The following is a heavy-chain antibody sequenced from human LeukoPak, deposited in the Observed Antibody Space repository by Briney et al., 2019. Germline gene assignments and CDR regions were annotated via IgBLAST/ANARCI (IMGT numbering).Heavy chain of an antibody. V-gene: IGHV1-18*01. CDR1: GYTLISYG. CDR2: ISAYNGNT. Sequence: ASVKVSCKASGYTLISYGISWVRQAPGQGLEWMGWISAYNGNTNYAQKLQGRVTMTTDTSTSTAHMELRSLRSDDTAVYYCAREGDGAVDLDYWGQGTLVTVSS. CDR3: AREGDGAVDLDY. J-gene: IGHJ4*02. D-gene: IGHD6-19*01.